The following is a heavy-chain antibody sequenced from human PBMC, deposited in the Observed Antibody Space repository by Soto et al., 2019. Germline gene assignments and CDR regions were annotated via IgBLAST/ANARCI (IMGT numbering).Heavy chain of an antibody. CDR1: GYTFTIYY. CDR3: AKEDIVVVVAATPRPFDY. D-gene: IGHD2-15*01. J-gene: IGHJ4*02. CDR2: INPSGGST. Sequence: ASVKVSCKASGYTFTIYYMHWVRQAPGQGLEWMGIINPSGGSTSYAQKFQGRVTMTRDTSTSTVYMELSSLRSEDTAVYYCAKEDIVVVVAATPRPFDYWGQGTLVTVSS. V-gene: IGHV1-46*01.